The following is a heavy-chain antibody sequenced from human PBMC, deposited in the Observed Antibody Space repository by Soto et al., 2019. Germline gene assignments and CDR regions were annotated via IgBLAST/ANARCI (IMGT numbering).Heavy chain of an antibody. V-gene: IGHV3-21*01. Sequence: EIQLVESGGGLVKPGGSLRLSCAASGLTFSIYTMNWVRQAPGKGLDFVSSIGRTGIDRYYIDSVKGRFTISRDNAQKSLYLQMNSLRVEDTALYYCVCDDNRRFWGQGTLVTVSS. J-gene: IGHJ4*02. CDR3: VCDDNRRF. CDR1: GLTFSIYT. CDR2: IGRTGIDR. D-gene: IGHD1-1*01.